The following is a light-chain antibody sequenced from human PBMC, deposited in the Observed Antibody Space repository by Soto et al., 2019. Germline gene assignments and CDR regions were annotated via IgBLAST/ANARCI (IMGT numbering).Light chain of an antibody. J-gene: IGKJ4*01. CDR2: DAS. Sequence: EVVLTQSPATLSLALGERATLSCRASQSVSGYLAWYQQRPGQAPRLLIYDASNRATDIPARFSGSGSGTDFTLTISSLEPEDFAVYYCQQRSNWPLTFGGGTKVEIK. CDR1: QSVSGY. V-gene: IGKV3-11*01. CDR3: QQRSNWPLT.